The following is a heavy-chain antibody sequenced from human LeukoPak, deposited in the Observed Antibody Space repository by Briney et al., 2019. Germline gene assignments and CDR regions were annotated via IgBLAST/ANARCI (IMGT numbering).Heavy chain of an antibody. V-gene: IGHV1-2*02. CDR2: INPASAGA. CDR3: ARQLGNYYRAFDF. CDR1: GYTFTNYY. Sequence: ASVTVSCKPSGYTFTNYYIHWVRQGPGQGPEWVGWINPASAGAAFAPKFQGRVSMTWDSSITTAFMDLTSLRSDDTAIYYCARQLGNYYRAFDFWGQGTLVTVSS. D-gene: IGHD6-6*01. J-gene: IGHJ4*02.